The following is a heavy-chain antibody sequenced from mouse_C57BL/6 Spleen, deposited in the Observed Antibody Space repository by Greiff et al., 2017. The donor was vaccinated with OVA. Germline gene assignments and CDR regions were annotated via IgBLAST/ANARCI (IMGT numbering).Heavy chain of an antibody. CDR3: ARNYYGSSYLYYFDC. Sequence: EVKLVESGGGLVKPGGSLKLSCAASGFTFSDYGMHWVRQAPEKGLEWVAYISSGSSTIYYADTVKGRFTISRDNAKNTLFLQMTSLRSEDTDMYYCARNYYGSSYLYYFDCWGQGTTLTVSS. V-gene: IGHV5-17*01. D-gene: IGHD1-1*01. CDR1: GFTFSDYG. CDR2: ISSGSSTI. J-gene: IGHJ2*01.